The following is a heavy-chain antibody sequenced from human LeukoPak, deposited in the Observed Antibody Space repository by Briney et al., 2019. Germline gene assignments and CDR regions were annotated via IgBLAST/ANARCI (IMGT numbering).Heavy chain of an antibody. J-gene: IGHJ5*02. CDR3: ASLDTAKQPLANH. Sequence: GGSLRLSCVASGLTVSNHWMSWVRQAPGKGLEWVANIREERGQEYYVDSVKGRFTISKNSAKNSLYLQMNTLRVEDTAMYYCASLDTAKQPLANHWGQGTLLTVSS. D-gene: IGHD5-18*01. CDR2: IREERGQE. CDR1: GLTVSNHW. V-gene: IGHV3-7*03.